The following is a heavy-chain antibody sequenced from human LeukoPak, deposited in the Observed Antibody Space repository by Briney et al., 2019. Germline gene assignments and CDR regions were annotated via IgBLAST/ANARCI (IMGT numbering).Heavy chain of an antibody. CDR2: ISDIGSI. Sequence: PSETLSLTCTVASRSISSYYWSWIRQPPGKGLEWIAYISDIGSINYNPSLKSRVTISLDTSKNQSSLKRSSVTAADTAVYYCAGHHPRNTVDFWGQGTLVTVSS. V-gene: IGHV4-59*08. J-gene: IGHJ4*02. CDR3: AGHHPRNTVDF. CDR1: SRSISSYY. D-gene: IGHD2/OR15-2a*01.